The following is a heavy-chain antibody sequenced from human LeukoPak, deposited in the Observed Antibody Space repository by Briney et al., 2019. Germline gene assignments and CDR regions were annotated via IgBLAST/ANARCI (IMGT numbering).Heavy chain of an antibody. CDR2: ISYDGSNK. CDR1: GFTFSNYA. V-gene: IGHV3-30*04. CDR3: ARTYGSGTMYYFDY. J-gene: IGHJ4*02. Sequence: GGSLRLSCAASGFTFSNYAMHWVRQAPGKGLEWVALISYDGSNKYYADSVKGRFTISRDNSKNTLYLQMNSLRAEDTAVYYCARTYGSGTMYYFDYWGQGTLVTVSS. D-gene: IGHD3-10*01.